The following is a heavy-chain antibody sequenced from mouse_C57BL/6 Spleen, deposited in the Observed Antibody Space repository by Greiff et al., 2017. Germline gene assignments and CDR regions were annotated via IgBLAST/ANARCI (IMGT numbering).Heavy chain of an antibody. Sequence: QVQLQQSGAELVKPGASVKLSCKASGYTFTEYTIHWVKQRSGQGLEWIGWFYPGSGSIKYHEKFKDKATLSADKASSTVYMELSRLTSEDSAVYYCARNEERVYYFDYWGQGTTLTVSS. CDR2: FYPGSGSI. J-gene: IGHJ2*01. CDR1: GYTFTEYT. V-gene: IGHV1-62-2*01. CDR3: ARNEERVYYFDY.